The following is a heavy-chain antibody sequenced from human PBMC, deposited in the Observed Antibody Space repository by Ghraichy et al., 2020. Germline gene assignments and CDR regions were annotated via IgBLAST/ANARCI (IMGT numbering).Heavy chain of an antibody. V-gene: IGHV4-61*02. Sequence: SETLSLTCTVSGGSISSGSYYWSWIRQPAGKGLEWIGRIYTSGSTNYNPSLKSRVTISVDTSKNQFSLKLSSVTAADTAVYYCASSIAAAGTRAFDIWGQGTMVTVSS. J-gene: IGHJ3*02. D-gene: IGHD6-13*01. CDR1: GGSISSGSYY. CDR3: ASSIAAAGTRAFDI. CDR2: IYTSGST.